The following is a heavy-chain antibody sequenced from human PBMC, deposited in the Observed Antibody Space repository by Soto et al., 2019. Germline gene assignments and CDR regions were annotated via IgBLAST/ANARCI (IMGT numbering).Heavy chain of an antibody. CDR3: AKALDLKYWYFDL. Sequence: DVQLVESGGGLVQPGRSLRLSCAASGFTFDDYAMHWVRQAPGKGLEWVSGISWNSGSIGYADSVKGRFTISRDNAKNSLYLQMNSLRAEDTALYYCAKALDLKYWYFDLWGRGTLVTVSS. CDR1: GFTFDDYA. J-gene: IGHJ2*01. V-gene: IGHV3-9*01. CDR2: ISWNSGSI.